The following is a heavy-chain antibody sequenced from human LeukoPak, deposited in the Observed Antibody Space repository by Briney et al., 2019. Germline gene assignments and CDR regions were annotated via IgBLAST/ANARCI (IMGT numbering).Heavy chain of an antibody. J-gene: IGHJ6*03. D-gene: IGHD3-3*01. CDR2: IKQDGSEK. CDR3: ARSWYYDFWTGYYYYYYYVDV. Sequence: GGSLRLSCAASGFTFNSYWMSWVRQAPGKGLEWVANIKQDGSEKYYADSVKGRFTISRDNAKNSLYLQMSSLRAEDTAVYYCARSWYYDFWTGYYYYYYYVDVWGKGTTVTVSS. V-gene: IGHV3-7*01. CDR1: GFTFNSYW.